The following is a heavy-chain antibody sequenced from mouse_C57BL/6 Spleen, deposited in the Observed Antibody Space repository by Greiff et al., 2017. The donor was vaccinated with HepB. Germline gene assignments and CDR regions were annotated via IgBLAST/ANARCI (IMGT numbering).Heavy chain of an antibody. CDR3: ARDGNGGAMDY. V-gene: IGHV3-1*01. CDR1: GYSITSGYD. D-gene: IGHD2-1*01. J-gene: IGHJ4*01. CDR2: ISYSGST. Sequence: EVKLVESGPGMVKPSQSLSLTCTVTGYSITSGYDWHWIRHFPGNKLEWMGYISYSGSTNYNPSLKSRISITHDTSKNHFFLKLNSVTTEDTATYYCARDGNGGAMDYWGQGTSVTVSS.